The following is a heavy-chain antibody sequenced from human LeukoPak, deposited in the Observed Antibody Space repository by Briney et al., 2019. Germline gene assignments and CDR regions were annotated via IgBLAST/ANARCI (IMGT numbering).Heavy chain of an antibody. CDR2: IYYSGST. D-gene: IGHD1-26*01. Sequence: SESLSLTCTVSGGSISSSINYWGWIRQPPGKGLEWIGSIYYSGSTYYNPSLKSRVTISIDTSKNQFSLKLSSVTAADTAVYYCARLVGAATDPFDYCGQRAILADSP. CDR3: ARLVGAATDPFDY. CDR1: GGSISSSINY. V-gene: IGHV4-39*01. J-gene: IGHJ4*02.